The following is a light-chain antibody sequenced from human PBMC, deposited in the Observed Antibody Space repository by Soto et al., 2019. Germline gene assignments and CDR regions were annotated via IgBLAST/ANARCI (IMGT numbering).Light chain of an antibody. J-gene: IGKJ5*01. CDR3: QQYNSYSP. Sequence: DIQMTQSPPTLSASVGDRVIITCRASQSISSWLAWYQQKPGKAPKLLIYDASSLESGVPSRFSGSGSGTEFTLTISSLQPDDFATYYCQQYNSYSPFGQGTRLEIK. CDR2: DAS. V-gene: IGKV1-5*01. CDR1: QSISSW.